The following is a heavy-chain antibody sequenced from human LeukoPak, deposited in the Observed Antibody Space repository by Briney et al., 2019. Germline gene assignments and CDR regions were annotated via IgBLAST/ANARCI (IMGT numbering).Heavy chain of an antibody. CDR3: ARHKRFYRASSGSYYYMDV. D-gene: IGHD5-24*01. J-gene: IGHJ6*03. V-gene: IGHV4-39*01. Sequence: SETLSLTCTVSGDSISSSTYSWGWIRQPPGKGLVWIGNIYDSGSTYYNPSLKSRVTISVDTSKNQFSLKLSSVTAADTAMYFCARHKRFYRASSGSYYYMDVWGKGTTVTVSS. CDR1: GDSISSSTYS. CDR2: IYDSGST.